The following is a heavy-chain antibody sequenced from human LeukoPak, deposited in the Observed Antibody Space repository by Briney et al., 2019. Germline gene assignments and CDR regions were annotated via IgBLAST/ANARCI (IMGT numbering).Heavy chain of an antibody. D-gene: IGHD2-2*01. V-gene: IGHV3-15*01. CDR3: TTRYCSSTSCYSAY. J-gene: IGHJ4*02. Sequence: GGSLRLSCAASGFTFSNAWMSWVRQAPGKGLEWVGRIKSKTDGGTTDYAAPVEGRFTISRDDSKNTLYLQMNSLKTEDTAVYYCTTRYCSSTSCYSAYWGQGTLVTVSS. CDR2: IKSKTDGGTT. CDR1: GFTFSNAW.